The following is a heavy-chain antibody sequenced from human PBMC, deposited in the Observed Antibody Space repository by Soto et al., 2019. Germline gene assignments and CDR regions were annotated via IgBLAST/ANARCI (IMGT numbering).Heavy chain of an antibody. J-gene: IGHJ3*02. CDR1: GYTFTSYG. D-gene: IGHD4-17*01. CDR3: ARVADYGGNADAFDI. V-gene: IGHV1-18*04. CDR2: VSAYNGNT. Sequence: ASVKVSCKASGYTFTSYGISWVRQAPGQGLEWMGWVSAYNGNTNYAQKLQGRVTMTTDTSTSTAYMELRSLRSDDTAVYYCARVADYGGNADAFDIWGQGTMVTV.